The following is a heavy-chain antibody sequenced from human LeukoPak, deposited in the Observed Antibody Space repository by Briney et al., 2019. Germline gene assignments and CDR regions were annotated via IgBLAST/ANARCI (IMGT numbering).Heavy chain of an antibody. Sequence: GGSLRLSCAASGFTFSSYAMSWVRQAPGKGLKWVSTISVSGGSTYYADSVKGRFTISRDNSKNTLYLQMNSLRAEDTAVYYCTKDRGAFGELLSISDYWGQGTLVTVAS. CDR1: GFTFSSYA. CDR2: ISVSGGST. D-gene: IGHD3-10*01. J-gene: IGHJ4*02. V-gene: IGHV3-23*01. CDR3: TKDRGAFGELLSISDY.